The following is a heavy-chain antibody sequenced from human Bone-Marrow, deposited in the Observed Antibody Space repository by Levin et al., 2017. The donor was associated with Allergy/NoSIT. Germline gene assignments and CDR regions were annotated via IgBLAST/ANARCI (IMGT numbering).Heavy chain of an antibody. Sequence: GESLKISCAASEFIVSSNYMSWVRQVPGKGLDWVSVIHSRGSAYYADSVKGRFTISRDNSKNTLYLRMNSLRVEDTAVYYCVARSDGMDVWGQGTTVTVSS. CDR3: VARSDGMDV. CDR2: IHSRGSA. D-gene: IGHD5-12*01. CDR1: EFIVSSNY. V-gene: IGHV3-66*01. J-gene: IGHJ6*02.